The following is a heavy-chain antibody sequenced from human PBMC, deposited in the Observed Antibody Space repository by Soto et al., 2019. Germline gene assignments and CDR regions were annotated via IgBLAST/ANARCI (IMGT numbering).Heavy chain of an antibody. J-gene: IGHJ4*02. CDR2: ISGSGGST. CDR1: GFTFSSYA. V-gene: IGHV3-23*01. Sequence: GGSLRLSCAASGFTFSSYAMSWVRQAPGKGLEWVSAISGSGGSTYYADSVKGRFTISRDNSKNTLYLQMNSLRAEDTAVYYCAKIHPPKNYYGSGSYRAFFDYWGQGTLVTVSS. CDR3: AKIHPPKNYYGSGSYRAFFDY. D-gene: IGHD3-10*01.